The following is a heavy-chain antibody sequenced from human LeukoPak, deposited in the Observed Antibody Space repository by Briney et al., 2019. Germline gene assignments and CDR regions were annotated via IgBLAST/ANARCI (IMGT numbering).Heavy chain of an antibody. CDR1: GDSISSGTFY. Sequence: SETLSLTCTVSGDSISSGTFYWGWVRQPPGKGLEWIGYISYNGSPDYNPSFKSRVTMSVDTSKGHFSLKLTSLTAADTAVYYCARFRGTSSWHQEVFDYWGQGTLVTVSS. CDR3: ARFRGTSSWHQEVFDY. CDR2: ISYNGSP. V-gene: IGHV4-61*03. D-gene: IGHD2-2*01. J-gene: IGHJ4*02.